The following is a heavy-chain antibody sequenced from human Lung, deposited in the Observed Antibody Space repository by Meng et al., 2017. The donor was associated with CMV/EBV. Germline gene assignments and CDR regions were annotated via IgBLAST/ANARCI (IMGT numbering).Heavy chain of an antibody. Sequence: GEXXKISCAASGFTFSSYWMGWVRQAPGKGLEWVANIKQDGSEKYYVDSVKGRFTISRDNAKNSLYLQMNSLRAEDTAVYYCASPRRGAFDIWGQGTMVTVSS. CDR2: IKQDGSEK. V-gene: IGHV3-7*01. D-gene: IGHD3-10*01. CDR1: GFTFSSYW. J-gene: IGHJ3*02. CDR3: ASPRRGAFDI.